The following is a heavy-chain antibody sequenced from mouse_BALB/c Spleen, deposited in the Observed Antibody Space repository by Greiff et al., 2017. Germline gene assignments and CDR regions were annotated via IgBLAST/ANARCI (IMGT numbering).Heavy chain of an antibody. CDR3: ARRTNWDPYAMDY. CDR2: ISDGGSYT. CDR1: GFTFSDYY. J-gene: IGHJ4*01. D-gene: IGHD4-1*01. V-gene: IGHV5-4*02. Sequence: EVQRVESGGGLVKPGGSLKLSCAASGFTFSDYYMYWVRQTPEKRLEWVATISDGGSYTYYPDSVKGRFTISRDNAKNNLYLQMSSLKSEDTAMYYCARRTNWDPYAMDYWGQGTSVTVSS.